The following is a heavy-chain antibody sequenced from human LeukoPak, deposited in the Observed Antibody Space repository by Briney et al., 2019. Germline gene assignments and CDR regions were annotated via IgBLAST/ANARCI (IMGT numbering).Heavy chain of an antibody. CDR1: GGSISSSSYY. J-gene: IGHJ3*02. Sequence: SETLSLTCTVSGGSISSSSYYWGWIRQPPGKGLEWIGSIYYSGSTYYNPSLKSRVTISVDTSKNQFSLKLSSVTAADTAVYYCARRVAAADLNAFDIWGQGTMVTVSS. D-gene: IGHD6-13*01. CDR2: IYYSGST. CDR3: ARRVAAADLNAFDI. V-gene: IGHV4-39*01.